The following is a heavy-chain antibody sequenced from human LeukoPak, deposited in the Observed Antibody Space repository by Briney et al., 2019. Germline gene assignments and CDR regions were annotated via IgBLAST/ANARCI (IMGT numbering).Heavy chain of an antibody. V-gene: IGHV3-23*01. D-gene: IGHD2-2*01. J-gene: IGHJ4*02. CDR3: AKDHEGIVVVPITMDF. Sequence: PGGSLRLSCAASGFTFSSYAMNWVRQAPGKGLEWVAAISGSGGSTYYADSVKGRFTISRDNSKNTLYLHMNSLRAEDTAMYYCAKDHEGIVVVPITMDFWGQGTLVTVSS. CDR2: ISGSGGST. CDR1: GFTFSSYA.